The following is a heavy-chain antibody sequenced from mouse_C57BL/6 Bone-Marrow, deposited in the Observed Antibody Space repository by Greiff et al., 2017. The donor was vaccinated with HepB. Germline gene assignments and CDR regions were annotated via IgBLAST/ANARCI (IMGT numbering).Heavy chain of an antibody. CDR1: GYTFTSYW. CDR2: IYPSDSET. V-gene: IGHV1-61*01. CDR3: ARGHYYGSFDY. J-gene: IGHJ2*01. D-gene: IGHD1-1*01. Sequence: QVQLQQPGAELVRPGSSVKLSCKASGYTFTSYWMDWVKQRPGQGLEWIGNIYPSDSETHYNQKFKDKATLTVDKSSSTAYMQLSSLTSEDSAVYYYARGHYYGSFDYWGQGTTLTVSS.